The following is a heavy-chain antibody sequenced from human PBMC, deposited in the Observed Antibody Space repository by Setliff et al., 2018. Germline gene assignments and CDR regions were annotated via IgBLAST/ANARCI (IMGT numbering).Heavy chain of an antibody. CDR3: ARDTYKNGIH. V-gene: IGHV3-64*02. CDR1: GFTFSSYA. D-gene: IGHD2-8*01. J-gene: IGHJ4*01. Sequence: PGGSLRLSCAASGFTFSSYAMHWVRQAPGKGLEYVSAISSNGGSTYYADSVKARFTISRDNSKNTLYLQMNSLKAEDRAVYYCARDTYKNGIHWGQGTLVTVSS. CDR2: ISSNGGST.